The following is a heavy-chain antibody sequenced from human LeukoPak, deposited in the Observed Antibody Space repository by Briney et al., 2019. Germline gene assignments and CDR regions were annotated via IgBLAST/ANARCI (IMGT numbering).Heavy chain of an antibody. V-gene: IGHV3-53*01. CDR1: GFTVSSNP. CDR3: ARTEYTSGWTEIFDY. D-gene: IGHD6-19*01. Sequence: GGSPKLFCAASGFTVSSNPMSWLRQAPGKGPGWDSVMYTGGSTFYANSVKGRFTISRDNSKNTLHLQMNSLRAEDTAVYYCARTEYTSGWTEIFDYWGQGTLVTVFS. J-gene: IGHJ4*02. CDR2: MYTGGST.